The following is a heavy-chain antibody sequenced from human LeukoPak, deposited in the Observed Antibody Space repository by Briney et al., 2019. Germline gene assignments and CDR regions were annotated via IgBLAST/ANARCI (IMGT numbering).Heavy chain of an antibody. CDR2: ISAYNGNT. Sequence: PWASVKVSCKASGYTFTSYGISWVRQAPGQGLEWMGWISAYNGNTNYAQKLQGRVTMTTDTSTSTAYVELRSLRSDDTAVYYCARAYYYDSSGYYYLPAYWGQGTLVTVSS. J-gene: IGHJ4*02. CDR1: GYTFTSYG. CDR3: ARAYYYDSSGYYYLPAY. D-gene: IGHD3-22*01. V-gene: IGHV1-18*01.